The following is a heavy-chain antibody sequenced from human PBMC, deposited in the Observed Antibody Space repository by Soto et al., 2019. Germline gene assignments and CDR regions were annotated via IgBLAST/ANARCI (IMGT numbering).Heavy chain of an antibody. CDR3: AREFTIFGVVTDYYYGMDV. Sequence: ASETLSLTCAVSGGSISSSNWWSWVRQPPGKGLEWIGEIYHSGSTNYNPSLKSRVTISVDKSKNQFSLKLSSVTAADTAVYYCAREFTIFGVVTDYYYGMDVWGQGTTVTVSS. J-gene: IGHJ6*02. V-gene: IGHV4-4*02. CDR2: IYHSGST. CDR1: GGSISSSNW. D-gene: IGHD3-3*01.